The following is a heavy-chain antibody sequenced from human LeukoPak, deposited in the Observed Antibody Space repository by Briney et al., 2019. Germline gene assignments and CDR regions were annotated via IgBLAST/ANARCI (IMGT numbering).Heavy chain of an antibody. J-gene: IGHJ4*02. CDR1: GFTVSSNY. CDR3: AKGPPIRITMVRGALDY. V-gene: IGHV3-23*01. CDR2: ISGSGGST. Sequence: GGSLRLSCAASGFTVSSNYMSWVRQAPGKGLEWVSAISGSGGSTYYADSVKGRFTISRDNSKNTLYLQMNSLRAEDTAVYYCAKGPPIRITMVRGALDYWGQGTLVTVSS. D-gene: IGHD3-10*01.